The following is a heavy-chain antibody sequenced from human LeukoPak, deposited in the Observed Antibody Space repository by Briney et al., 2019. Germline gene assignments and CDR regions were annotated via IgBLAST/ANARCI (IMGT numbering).Heavy chain of an antibody. CDR3: ARASSVGGMITFGGVSKGCYYYYMDV. V-gene: IGHV1-69*10. CDR2: FIPILGTA. CDR1: GVTFNDYA. J-gene: IGHJ6*03. D-gene: IGHD3-16*01. Sequence: GASVKVSCKASGVTFNDYALNWVRQAPGQGLEWMGVFIPILGTANSTQKFRDRVTITADISTNTAYMELSSLRSEDTAVYYCARASSVGGMITFGGVSKGCYYYYMDVWGKGTTVTVSS.